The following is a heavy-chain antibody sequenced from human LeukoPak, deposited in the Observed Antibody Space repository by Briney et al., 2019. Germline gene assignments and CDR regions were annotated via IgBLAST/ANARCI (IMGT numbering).Heavy chain of an antibody. Sequence: GGSLRLSCTASGFTFSTYSMNWVRQAPGKGLEWVSAISGSGGSTYYADSVKGRFTISRDNSKNTLYLQMNSLRAEDTAVYYCAKGGFIGDPDYWGQGTLVTVSS. CDR3: AKGGFIGDPDY. CDR1: GFTFSTYS. D-gene: IGHD3-16*02. CDR2: ISGSGGST. V-gene: IGHV3-23*01. J-gene: IGHJ4*02.